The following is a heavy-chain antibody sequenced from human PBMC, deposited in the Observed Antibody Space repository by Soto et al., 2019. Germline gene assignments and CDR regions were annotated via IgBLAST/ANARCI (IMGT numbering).Heavy chain of an antibody. Sequence: GGLMTLYCAASGYSICDYYMSWIRQATGKGLEWVSYISSVNNYTNYADSVKGRFTISRDNAKNSLYLQMNSLRAEDTAVYYCARDADILTGSDAFDIWGQGTMVTVSS. CDR2: ISSVNNYT. CDR1: GYSICDYY. CDR3: ARDADILTGSDAFDI. V-gene: IGHV3-11*05. D-gene: IGHD3-9*01. J-gene: IGHJ3*02.